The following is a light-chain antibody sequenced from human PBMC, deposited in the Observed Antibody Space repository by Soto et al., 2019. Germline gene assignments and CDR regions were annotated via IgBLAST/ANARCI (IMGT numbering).Light chain of an antibody. CDR1: QSVSSSY. CDR2: AAS. J-gene: IGKJ4*01. CDR3: QQHNDWPLT. V-gene: IGKV3-15*01. Sequence: EIVLTQSPGTLSLSPGERATLSCRASQSVSSSYLAWYQQKPGQAPRLLIYAASTRATAFPARFSGSGSGTEFTLTISSLQSEDFAIYYCQQHNDWPLTFGGGTKVDIK.